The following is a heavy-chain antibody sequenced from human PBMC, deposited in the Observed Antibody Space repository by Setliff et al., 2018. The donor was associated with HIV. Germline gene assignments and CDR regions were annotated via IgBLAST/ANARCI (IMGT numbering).Heavy chain of an antibody. D-gene: IGHD3-10*01. V-gene: IGHV4-59*12. CDR3: VRSIHGGGSEPFDT. CDR2: IYYSGTT. Sequence: PSETLSLTCDVSDFSLSGDYWAWIRQPPGKGLEWIGYIYYSGTTKYNPSLEDRVTMSVDTPNNQFSLSLTSVTAADTAVYYCVRSIHGGGSEPFDTWGQGILVTVSS. CDR1: DFSLSGDY. J-gene: IGHJ5*02.